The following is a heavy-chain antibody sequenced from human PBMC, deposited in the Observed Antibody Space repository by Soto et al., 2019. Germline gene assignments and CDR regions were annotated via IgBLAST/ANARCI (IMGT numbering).Heavy chain of an antibody. Sequence: GAPVKVSCKASGYTFTGYYMHWVRQAPGQGLEWMGWINPTSGGTNYAQKFQGRVTMTRDTSISTAYMELSRLRSDDTAVYYCARDRYSSSWYYFDYWGQGTRVTVSS. D-gene: IGHD6-13*01. CDR3: ARDRYSSSWYYFDY. J-gene: IGHJ4*02. V-gene: IGHV1-2*02. CDR2: INPTSGGT. CDR1: GYTFTGYY.